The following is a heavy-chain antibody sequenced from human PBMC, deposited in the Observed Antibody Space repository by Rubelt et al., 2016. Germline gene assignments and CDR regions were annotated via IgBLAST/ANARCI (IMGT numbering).Heavy chain of an antibody. Sequence: QVQLQESGPGLVKPSETLSLTCTVSGYSISSGYYWGWIRQPPGKGLEWIGEINHSGSTNYNPSLKCRVTISVDTSKNQFSLKLSSVTAADTAVYYCAEKGYSYGSFDYWGQGTLVTVSS. J-gene: IGHJ4*02. CDR2: INHSGST. CDR3: AEKGYSYGSFDY. V-gene: IGHV4-38-2*02. D-gene: IGHD5-18*01. CDR1: GYSISSGYY.